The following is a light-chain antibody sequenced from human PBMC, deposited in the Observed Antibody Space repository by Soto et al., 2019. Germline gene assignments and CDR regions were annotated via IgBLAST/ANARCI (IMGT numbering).Light chain of an antibody. J-gene: IGKJ1*01. CDR2: GAS. V-gene: IGKV3-20*01. CDR1: QSVSSSY. Sequence: EVMLKHSAGAASLSPRERATLSCRPSQSVSSSYLAWYEQKPGQAPRLLIYGASSRATGIPDRFSGSGSGTDFTLTISRLEPEDFAVYYCQVSASPLWPFAQGTKLAIK. CDR3: QVSASPLWP.